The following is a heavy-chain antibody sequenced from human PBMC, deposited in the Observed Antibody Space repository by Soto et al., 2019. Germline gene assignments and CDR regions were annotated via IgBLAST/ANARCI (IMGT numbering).Heavy chain of an antibody. CDR1: GYNFTAFW. V-gene: IGHV5-10-1*03. CDR3: ARVHKIWFDS. Sequence: EVQLVQSGAEVKKPGESLRVSCKASGYNFTAFWIHWVRQMPGKGLEWLGKIDPSDSYTNDSPSFEGHVTISTDNSITTAYLQWSTLSASDTALYFFARVHKIWFDSWAQGTMVTVSS. CDR2: IDPSDSYT. J-gene: IGHJ5*01.